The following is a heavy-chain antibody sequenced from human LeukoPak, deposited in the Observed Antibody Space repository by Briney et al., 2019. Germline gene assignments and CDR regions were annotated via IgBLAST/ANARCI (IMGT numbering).Heavy chain of an antibody. Sequence: SETLSLTCAVYGGSFSGYYWSWIRQPPGKGLEWIGEINHSGSTNHNPSLKSRVTISVDTSKNQFSLKLSSVTAADTAVYYCARLPVVVPAAIVYFDYWGQGTLVTVSS. D-gene: IGHD2-2*02. J-gene: IGHJ4*02. CDR1: GGSFSGYY. CDR2: INHSGST. V-gene: IGHV4-34*01. CDR3: ARLPVVVPAAIVYFDY.